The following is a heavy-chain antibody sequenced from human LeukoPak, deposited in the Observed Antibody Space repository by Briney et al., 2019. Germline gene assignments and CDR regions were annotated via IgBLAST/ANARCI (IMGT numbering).Heavy chain of an antibody. CDR3: AKVFEYYYDSSGVAPFDY. CDR1: GFTFSSYG. J-gene: IGHJ4*02. D-gene: IGHD3-22*01. V-gene: IGHV3-30*18. CDR2: ISYDGSNK. Sequence: PGRSLRFSCAASGFTFSSYGMHWVRQAPGKGLEWVAVISYDGSNKYYADSVKGRFTISRDNSKNTLYLQMNSLRAEDTAVYYCAKVFEYYYDSSGVAPFDYWGQGTLVTVSS.